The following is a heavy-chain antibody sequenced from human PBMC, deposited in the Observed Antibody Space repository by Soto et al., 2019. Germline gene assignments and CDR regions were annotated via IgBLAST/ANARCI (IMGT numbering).Heavy chain of an antibody. J-gene: IGHJ3*02. CDR2: IYWDDAK. Sequence: QITLRESGPTLVKPTQTLTLTGTFSGFSLSTIGVGVGLIRQPPGKALEWLALIYWDDAKPYSPSLKSRLTITKDTSKNQVVLTMTNMDPVDTATYYCAHSGGNDYGDAFDIWGQGTMVTVSS. D-gene: IGHD4-17*01. V-gene: IGHV2-5*02. CDR1: GFSLSTIGVG. CDR3: AHSGGNDYGDAFDI.